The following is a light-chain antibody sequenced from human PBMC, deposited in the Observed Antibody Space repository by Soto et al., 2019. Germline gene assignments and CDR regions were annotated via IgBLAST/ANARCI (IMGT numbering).Light chain of an antibody. CDR2: EVS. J-gene: IGLJ3*02. CDR1: SSDVGRYNL. Sequence: QSALTQPASVSGSPGQSITISCTGTSSDVGRYNLVSWYQQHPGKAPKLMIYEVSKRPSGVSNRFSGSKSGNTASLTISGLQAEDEADYYCCSYAGSSFWVFGGGTKLTVL. CDR3: CSYAGSSFWV. V-gene: IGLV2-23*02.